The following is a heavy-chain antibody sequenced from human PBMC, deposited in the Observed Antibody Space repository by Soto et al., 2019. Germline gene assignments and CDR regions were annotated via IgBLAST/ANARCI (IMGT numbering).Heavy chain of an antibody. V-gene: IGHV1-2*04. CDR2: INPNSGGT. D-gene: IGHD5-12*01. Sequence: ASVKLSCEASGYTFTGYYMHWVRQAPGQGLEWMGWINPNSGGTNYAQKFQGWVTMTRDTSISTAYMELSRLRSDDTAVYYCARGYSGYDIDYWGQGTLVTVSS. J-gene: IGHJ4*02. CDR1: GYTFTGYY. CDR3: ARGYSGYDIDY.